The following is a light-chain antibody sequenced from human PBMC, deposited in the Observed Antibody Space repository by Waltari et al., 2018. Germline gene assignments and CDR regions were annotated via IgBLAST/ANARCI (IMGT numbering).Light chain of an antibody. CDR3: QSYDSSNHVV. V-gene: IGLV6-57*02. CDR2: EDD. J-gene: IGLJ2*01. Sequence: NFMLTQPHSVSESPGKTVTIYCTGSSGSIASNYVQWYQQRPGSAPTTVIYEDDQIPSGVPDRFSGAIDSSSNAAALTISGLKTEDEADYYCQSYDSSNHVVFGGGTALTGL. CDR1: SGSIASNY.